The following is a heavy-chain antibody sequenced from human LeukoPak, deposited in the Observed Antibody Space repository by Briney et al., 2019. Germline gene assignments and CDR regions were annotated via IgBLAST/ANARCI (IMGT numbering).Heavy chain of an antibody. V-gene: IGHV3-30*18. D-gene: IGHD2-15*01. CDR3: AKDATHSWHAAFDI. CDR2: ISYDGSNK. J-gene: IGHJ3*02. Sequence: QPGRSLRLSCAASGFTFSSYGMHWVRQAPGKGLEWVAVISYDGSNKYYADSVKGRFTISRDNSKNTLYLQMNSLRAEDTAVYYCAKDATHSWHAAFDIWGQGTMVTVSS. CDR1: GFTFSSYG.